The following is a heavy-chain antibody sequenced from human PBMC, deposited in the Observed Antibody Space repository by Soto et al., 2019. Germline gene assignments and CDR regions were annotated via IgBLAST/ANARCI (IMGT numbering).Heavy chain of an antibody. CDR3: ARGADSRGYH. D-gene: IGHD3-22*01. V-gene: IGHV3-74*03. CDR1: GFTFSSYW. CDR2: ISSDGSST. Sequence: EVQLVKSGGGLVQPGGSLRLSCAATGFTFSSYWMHWVRQVPGKGLVWVSRISSDGSSTTYANSVKGRFTISRDNAKNTLYLQMDGLRAEDTAVYYCARGADSRGYHWGQGTLVTVSS. J-gene: IGHJ4*02.